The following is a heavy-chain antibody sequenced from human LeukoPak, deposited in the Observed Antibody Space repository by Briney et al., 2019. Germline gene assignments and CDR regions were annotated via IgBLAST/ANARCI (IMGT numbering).Heavy chain of an antibody. CDR2: ISHDGST. CDR3: ARGDNYVFDV. V-gene: IGHV4-4*02. J-gene: IGHJ2*01. Sequence: SGTLSLTCVVSGGSISSSNWWSWVRQPPEKGLEWIGEISHDGSTNYNPSLKSRVTISVDKSNNHSSLKLTSVTAADTAMYYCARGDNYVFDVWGRGTLVSVSS. D-gene: IGHD5-24*01. CDR1: GGSISSSNW.